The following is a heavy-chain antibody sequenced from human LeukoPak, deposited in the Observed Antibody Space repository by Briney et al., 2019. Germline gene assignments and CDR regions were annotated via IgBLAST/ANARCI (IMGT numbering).Heavy chain of an antibody. CDR3: ATPANDYGDRNWYFDL. CDR1: GLTFSRYS. CDR2: VSSSEDYI. V-gene: IGHV3-21*01. J-gene: IGHJ2*01. Sequence: GGSLRVSCAASGLTFSRYSMHWVRQAPGKGLEWVSSVSSSEDYIYYADSVKGRFTISRDNAENSLYLQMNSLKAEDTAVYYCATPANDYGDRNWYFDLWGRGTLVTVSS. D-gene: IGHD4-17*01.